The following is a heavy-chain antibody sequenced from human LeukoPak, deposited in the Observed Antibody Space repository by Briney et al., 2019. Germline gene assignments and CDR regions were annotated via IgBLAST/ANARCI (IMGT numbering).Heavy chain of an antibody. CDR2: MNPNSGNT. D-gene: IGHD3-10*01. CDR1: GYTFTSYD. CDR3: ARGEYYYGSGRTRLTDYYYYYGMDV. Sequence: ASVKVSCKASGYTFTSYDINWVRQATGQGLEWMGWMNPNSGNTGYAQKFQGRVTMTRNTSISTAYIELSSLRSEDTAVYYCARGEYYYGSGRTRLTDYYYYYGMDVWGQGTTVTVSS. V-gene: IGHV1-8*01. J-gene: IGHJ6*02.